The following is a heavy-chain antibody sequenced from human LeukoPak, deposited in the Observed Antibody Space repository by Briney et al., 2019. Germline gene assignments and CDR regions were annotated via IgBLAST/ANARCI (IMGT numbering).Heavy chain of an antibody. Sequence: ASVKVSCKASGYTFTDYYMHWVRQAPGQGLEWMGWINPNSGGTNYVQKFQGRVTMTRDTSISTAYMELSRLRSDDTAVYYCARDLAFGEMVTNRGAFDIWGQGTMVTVSS. V-gene: IGHV1-2*02. CDR2: INPNSGGT. CDR1: GYTFTDYY. J-gene: IGHJ3*02. CDR3: ARDLAFGEMVTNRGAFDI. D-gene: IGHD5-24*01.